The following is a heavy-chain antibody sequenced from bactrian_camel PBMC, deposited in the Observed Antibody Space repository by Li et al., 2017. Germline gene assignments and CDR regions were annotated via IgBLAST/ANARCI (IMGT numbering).Heavy chain of an antibody. V-gene: IGHV3-2*01. D-gene: IGHD5*01. J-gene: IGHJ4*01. CDR1: GHTKTPVF. CDR2: IYTQTSRE. CDR3: ATEDYWSVRQ. Sequence: HVQLVESGGGSVQTGGSLNISCTISGHTKTPVFMAWFRQAAGKEREGIASIYTQTSREYYTDDLKGRFVITRDNAKDTLYLTMNSLSIEDTGVYYCATEDYWSVRQWGQGTQVTVS.